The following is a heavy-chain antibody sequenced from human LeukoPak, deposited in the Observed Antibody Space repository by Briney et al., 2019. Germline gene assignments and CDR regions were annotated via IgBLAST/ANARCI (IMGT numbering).Heavy chain of an antibody. CDR3: ARDLYNWFDP. J-gene: IGHJ5*02. CDR2: IYTSGST. CDR1: GGSISSGSYY. Sequence: SETLSLTCTVSGGSISSGSYYWSWIRQPAGKGLEWIGRIYTSGSTNYNPSLKSRVTISLDTSKNQFSLKLSSVTAADTAVYYCARDLYNWFDPWGQGTLVTVSS. V-gene: IGHV4-61*02.